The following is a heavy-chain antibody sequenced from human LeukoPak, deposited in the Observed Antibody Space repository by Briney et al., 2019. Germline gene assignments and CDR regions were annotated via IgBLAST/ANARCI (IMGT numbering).Heavy chain of an antibody. J-gene: IGHJ5*02. CDR3: ARDIPCSGSYPNWFDP. CDR1: GFTFSSYG. D-gene: IGHD3-10*02. V-gene: IGHV3-23*01. Sequence: GGSLRLSCAASGFTFSSYGMSWVRQAPGKGLEWVSAISGSGGSTYYADSVKGRFTISRDNAKNSLYLQMNSLRAEDTAVYYCARDIPCSGSYPNWFDPWGQGTLVTVSS. CDR2: ISGSGGST.